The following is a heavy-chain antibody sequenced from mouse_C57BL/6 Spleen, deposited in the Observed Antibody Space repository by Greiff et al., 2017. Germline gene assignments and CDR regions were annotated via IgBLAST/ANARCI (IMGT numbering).Heavy chain of an antibody. CDR1: GYTFTNYW. CDR2: IYPGGGYT. J-gene: IGHJ1*03. CDR3: ARRGYGNHWYFDV. D-gene: IGHD2-1*01. Sequence: QVQLQQSGAELVRPGTSVKMSCKASGYTFTNYWIGWAKQRPGHGLEWIGDIYPGGGYTNYNEKFKDKATLTADKSSSTAYMQFSSLTSEDSAIYYCARRGYGNHWYFDVWGTGTTVTVSS. V-gene: IGHV1-63*01.